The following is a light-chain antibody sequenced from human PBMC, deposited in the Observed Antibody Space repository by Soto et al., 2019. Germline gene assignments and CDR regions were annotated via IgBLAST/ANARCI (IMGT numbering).Light chain of an antibody. CDR3: QQLNGYVALT. V-gene: IGKV1-9*01. CDR1: QGISTY. Sequence: DIQLTQSPSFLSASVGDRVTITCRASQGISTYLAWYHQKPGKAPKLLIYDASTLQSGVPSRFSGSGSGTEFTLTISSLQPEDLATYYCQQLNGYVALTFGGGTKVELK. CDR2: DAS. J-gene: IGKJ4*01.